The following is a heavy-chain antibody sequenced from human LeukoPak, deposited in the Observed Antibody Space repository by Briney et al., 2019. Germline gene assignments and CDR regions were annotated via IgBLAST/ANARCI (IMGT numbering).Heavy chain of an antibody. CDR1: GLYFDSHA. CDR2: ISYTGGNE. D-gene: IGHD3-10*01. CDR3: AREGGDFGAFDV. V-gene: IGHV3-30*04. J-gene: IGHJ3*01. Sequence: GGSLRLSCAASGLYFDSHAMHWVRQAPGKGLEWVAFISYTGGNEHYADPVKGRFTISRDNSKNTLYLQMNSLRIEDTAVYFCAREGGDFGAFDVWGQGTMVTVSS.